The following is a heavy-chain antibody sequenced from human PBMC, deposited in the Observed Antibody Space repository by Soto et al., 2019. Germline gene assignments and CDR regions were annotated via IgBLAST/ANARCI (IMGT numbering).Heavy chain of an antibody. Sequence: EVQLLESGGGLVQPGGSLRLSCAASGFTFSSYAMSWVRQAPGKGLEWVSAISGSGGSTYYADSVKGRFTISRDNSKNTLYLQMNSLRAEGTAVYYCARGRKGPQTQYFDYWGQGTLVTVSS. CDR2: ISGSGGST. CDR1: GFTFSSYA. V-gene: IGHV3-23*01. J-gene: IGHJ4*02. CDR3: ARGRKGPQTQYFDY.